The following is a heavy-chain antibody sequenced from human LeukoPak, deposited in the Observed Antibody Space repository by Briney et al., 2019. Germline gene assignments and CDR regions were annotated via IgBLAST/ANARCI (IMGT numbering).Heavy chain of an antibody. CDR3: TTGLTYYYDSSGFDY. V-gene: IGHV3-15*01. CDR1: GFTFSNAW. Sequence: GGSLRLSCAASGFTFSNAWMSWARQAPGKGLEWVGRIKSKTDGGTTDYAAPVKGRFTISRDDSKNTLYLQMNSLKTEDTAVYYCTTGLTYYYDSSGFDYWGQGTLVTVSS. J-gene: IGHJ4*02. D-gene: IGHD3-22*01. CDR2: IKSKTDGGTT.